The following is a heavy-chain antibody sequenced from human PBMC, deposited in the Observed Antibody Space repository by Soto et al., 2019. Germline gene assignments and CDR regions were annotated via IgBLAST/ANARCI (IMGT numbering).Heavy chain of an antibody. CDR1: GGCISSGDYY. V-gene: IGHV4-30-4*01. J-gene: IGHJ5*02. D-gene: IGHD2-15*01. CDR2: IYYSGST. Sequence: PSETVSLTCTVSGGCISSGDYYWSWIRQPPGKGLEWIGYIYYSGSTYYNPSLKSRVTISVDTSKDQFSLKLSSVTAADTAVYYCARGKQAEGYCSGGSCYNNWFDPWGQGTLVTVSS. CDR3: ARGKQAEGYCSGGSCYNNWFDP.